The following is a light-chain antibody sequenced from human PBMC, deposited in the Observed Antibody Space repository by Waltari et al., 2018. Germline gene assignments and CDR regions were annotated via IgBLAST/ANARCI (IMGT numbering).Light chain of an antibody. J-gene: IGLJ1*01. CDR2: YDS. V-gene: IGLV3-21*04. Sequence: SYVLTQPPSVSVAPGKTASITCGGNNIESKSVHWYQQKPGQAPILVIFYDSDRPSGIPERFSGSNSGNTATLTISRVEAGDEADYYCQVWDANTDPGVFGTGTEVTVL. CDR1: NIESKS. CDR3: QVWDANTDPGV.